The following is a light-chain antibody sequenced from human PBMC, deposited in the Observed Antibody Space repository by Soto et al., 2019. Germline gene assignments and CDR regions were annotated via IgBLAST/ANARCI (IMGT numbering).Light chain of an antibody. CDR1: SSDVGGYKY. CDR2: EVS. CDR3: TSYTSSSFYV. V-gene: IGLV2-14*01. Sequence: QSALAQPASVSGSPGQSITISCTGTSSDVGGYKYVSWYQQHPGKAPKLMIYEVSNRPSGASNRFSGSKSGNTASLTISGLQAEDEADYYCTSYTSSSFYVFGTGTKVTVL. J-gene: IGLJ1*01.